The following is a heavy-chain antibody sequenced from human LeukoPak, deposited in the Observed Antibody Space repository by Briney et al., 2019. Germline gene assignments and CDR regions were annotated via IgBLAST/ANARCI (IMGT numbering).Heavy chain of an antibody. Sequence: GGSLRLSCAASGFTFSSYSMNWVRQAPGKGLEWVSHITASGTAMFYADSVKGRFTISRDNAKNSLYLQMNSLRDEDTVVYYCASSGSYRFDYWGQGTLVTVSS. CDR2: ITASGTAM. CDR1: GFTFSSYS. V-gene: IGHV3-48*02. J-gene: IGHJ4*02. CDR3: ASSGSYRFDY. D-gene: IGHD1-26*01.